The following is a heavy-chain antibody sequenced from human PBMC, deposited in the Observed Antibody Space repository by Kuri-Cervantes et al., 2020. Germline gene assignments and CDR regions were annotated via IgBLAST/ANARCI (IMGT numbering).Heavy chain of an antibody. J-gene: IGHJ5*02. CDR2: INPSGDRT. CDR1: GYTFTSHY. V-gene: IGHV1-46*01. D-gene: IGHD3-22*01. Sequence: ASVKVSCKASGYTFTSHYMHWGRQAPGQGLEWMGIINPSGDRTTYAQKFQGRVTMTRDTSTSTVYMELSSLRSEDTAVYYCARAHNTDSSAYPPDPWGQGTLVTVSS. CDR3: ARAHNTDSSAYPPDP.